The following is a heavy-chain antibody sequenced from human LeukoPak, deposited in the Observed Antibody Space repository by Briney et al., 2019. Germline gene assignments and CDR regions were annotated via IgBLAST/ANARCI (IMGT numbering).Heavy chain of an antibody. CDR1: GGSVSSGSYY. CDR2: IYYSGNT. J-gene: IGHJ3*02. CDR3: ARGGSEWDRALWI. D-gene: IGHD1-26*01. V-gene: IGHV4-61*01. Sequence: PSETLSLACTVSGGSVSSGSYYWSWIRQPPGKELEWIGYIYYSGNTNYNPSLNSRVTISADTSKNQFSLKLSSVTAADTAVYYCARGGSEWDRALWIWGQGTMVTVSS.